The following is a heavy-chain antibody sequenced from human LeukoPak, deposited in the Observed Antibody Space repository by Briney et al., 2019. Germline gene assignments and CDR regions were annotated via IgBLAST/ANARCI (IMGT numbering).Heavy chain of an antibody. CDR3: ARMGRLATTGTTGFDY. CDR1: GGSISSSSYY. V-gene: IGHV4-39*07. J-gene: IGHJ4*02. D-gene: IGHD1-1*01. Sequence: SETLSLTCTVSGGSISSSSYYWGWIRQPPGKGLEWIGSIYYSGSTYYNPSLKSRVTISVDRSKNQFSLKLSSVTAADTAVYYCARMGRLATTGTTGFDYWGQGTLVTVSS. CDR2: IYYSGST.